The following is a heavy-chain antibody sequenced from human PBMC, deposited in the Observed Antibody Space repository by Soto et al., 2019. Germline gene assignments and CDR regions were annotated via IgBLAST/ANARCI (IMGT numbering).Heavy chain of an antibody. CDR1: GDSVSSNSAA. CDR2: TYYRSKWYN. J-gene: IGHJ6*02. V-gene: IGHV6-1*01. D-gene: IGHD2-15*01. Sequence: SQTLSLTCAISGDSVSSNSAAWNWIRQSPSRGLEWLGRTYYRSKWYNDYAVSVKSRITINPDTSKNQFSLQLNSVTPEDTAVYYCARDEAVVVVAATRFYYYYGMDVWGQGTTVTVS. CDR3: ARDEAVVVVAATRFYYYYGMDV.